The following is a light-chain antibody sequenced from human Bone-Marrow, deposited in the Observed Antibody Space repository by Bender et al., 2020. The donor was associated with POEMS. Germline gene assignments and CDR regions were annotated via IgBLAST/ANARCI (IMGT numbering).Light chain of an antibody. CDR2: SSH. J-gene: IGLJ3*02. Sequence: QSVLTQPPSASGTPGQRVTISCSGGSSNIGAHAVNWYQHLPGTAPPLLIYSSHRRPSEVPDRFSGSRSGTSASLAICGLQSEDEADYYCAVWDDSLNGWVFGGGTKLTVL. CDR3: AVWDDSLNGWV. CDR1: SSNIGAHA. V-gene: IGLV1-44*01.